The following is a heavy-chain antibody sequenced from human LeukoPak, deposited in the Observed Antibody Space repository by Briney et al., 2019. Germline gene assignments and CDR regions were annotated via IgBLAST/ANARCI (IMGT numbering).Heavy chain of an antibody. CDR1: GFTVSSNY. D-gene: IGHD3-22*01. CDR2: IYSGGST. Sequence: GGSLRLSCAASGFTVSSNYMSWVRQAPGKGLEWVSVIYSGGSTYYADSVKGRFTISRDNSKNTLYLQMNSLRAEDTAVYYCARDFTYYYDSSGSYYYYGMDVWGRGTTVTVSS. J-gene: IGHJ6*02. V-gene: IGHV3-66*01. CDR3: ARDFTYYYDSSGSYYYYGMDV.